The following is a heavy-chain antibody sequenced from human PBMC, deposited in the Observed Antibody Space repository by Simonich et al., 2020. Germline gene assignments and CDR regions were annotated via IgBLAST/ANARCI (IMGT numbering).Heavy chain of an antibody. CDR2: IKTDGSGK. CDR1: GFTFSSYC. J-gene: IGHJ3*02. Sequence: EVQLVESGGGLVQPGGSLRLSCAASGFTFSSYCMGWVRQAPGKGLEWVANIKTDGSGKYYVDSLKGRFTISRDNAKNSLDLQMNSLRAEDTAVYYCARGGIAARDAFDIWGQGTMVTVSS. D-gene: IGHD6-6*01. CDR3: ARGGIAARDAFDI. V-gene: IGHV3-7*01.